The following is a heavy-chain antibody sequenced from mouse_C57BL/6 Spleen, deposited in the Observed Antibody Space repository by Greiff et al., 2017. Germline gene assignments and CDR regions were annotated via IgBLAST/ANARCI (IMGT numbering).Heavy chain of an antibody. CDR3: ASLYDGYYPLDY. D-gene: IGHD2-3*01. V-gene: IGHV3-6*01. CDR2: ISYDGSN. CDR1: GYSITSGYY. J-gene: IGHJ2*01. Sequence: EVKLVESGPGLVKPSQSLSLTCSVTGYSITSGYYWNWIRQFPGNKLEWMGYISYDGSNNYNPSLKNRISITRDTSKNQFFLKLTSVTTEDTATYYCASLYDGYYPLDYWGQGTTLTVSS.